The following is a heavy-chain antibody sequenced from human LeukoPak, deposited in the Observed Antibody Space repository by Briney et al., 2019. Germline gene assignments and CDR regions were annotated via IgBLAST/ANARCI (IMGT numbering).Heavy chain of an antibody. J-gene: IGHJ4*02. CDR3: AKGSLGSWYYFDY. Sequence: GGSLRLSCAASGFTFGSSAMSWVRQAPGKGPGWVSPFSRSGPDTYYADSVKGRFTIFRDNSKNTLYLQMNSLRAEDTAVYYCAKGSLGSWYYFDYWGQGTLVTVSS. V-gene: IGHV3-23*01. D-gene: IGHD6-13*01. CDR1: GFTFGSSA. CDR2: FSRSGPDT.